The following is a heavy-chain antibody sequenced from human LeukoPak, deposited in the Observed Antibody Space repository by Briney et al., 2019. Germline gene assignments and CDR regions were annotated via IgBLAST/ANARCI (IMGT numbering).Heavy chain of an antibody. J-gene: IGHJ6*02. CDR1: GFTFSSYG. Sequence: GGSLRLSCAASGFTFSSYGMHWLRQAPGKGLEWVAVIWYDGSNKYYADSVKGRFTISRDNSKNTLYLQMNSLRAEDTAVYYCARFCPEYYYGSGSYCGGTYGMDVWGQGTTVTVSS. D-gene: IGHD3-10*01. CDR2: IWYDGSNK. V-gene: IGHV3-33*08. CDR3: ARFCPEYYYGSGSYCGGTYGMDV.